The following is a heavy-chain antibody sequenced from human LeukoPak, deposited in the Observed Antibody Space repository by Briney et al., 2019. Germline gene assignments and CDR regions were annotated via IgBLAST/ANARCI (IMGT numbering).Heavy chain of an antibody. CDR1: GFTFSSYW. Sequence: GGSLRLSCAASGFTFSSYWMSWVRQAPGKGLEWVAVISYDGSNKYYADSVKGRFTISRDNSKNTLYLQMNSLRAEDTAVYYCARVPSPSVRFLEWRIDYWGQGTLVTVSS. D-gene: IGHD3-3*01. CDR3: ARVPSPSVRFLEWRIDY. J-gene: IGHJ4*02. CDR2: ISYDGSNK. V-gene: IGHV3-30-3*01.